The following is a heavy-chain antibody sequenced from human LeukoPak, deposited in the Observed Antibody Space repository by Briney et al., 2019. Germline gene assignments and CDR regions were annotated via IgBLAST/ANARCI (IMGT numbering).Heavy chain of an antibody. D-gene: IGHD5-24*01. CDR1: GGTFSSYA. J-gene: IGHJ3*02. CDR3: ARAGGEMATMSYAFDI. V-gene: IGHV1-69*04. CDR2: IIPILGIA. Sequence: SVKVSCKASGGTFSSYAISWVRQAPGQGLEWMGRIIPILGIANYAQKFQGRVTITADKSTSTAYMELSSLRSEDTAVYYCARAGGEMATMSYAFDIWGQGTMVTVSS.